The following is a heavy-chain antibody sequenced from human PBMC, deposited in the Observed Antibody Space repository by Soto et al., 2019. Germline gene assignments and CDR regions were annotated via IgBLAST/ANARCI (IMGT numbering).Heavy chain of an antibody. V-gene: IGHV4-34*01. J-gene: IGHJ5*02. CDR1: GGSFSGYY. CDR3: ARADDYGDYVREGWFDP. CDR2: INHSGST. Sequence: QVQLQQWGAGLLKPSETLSLTCAVYGGSFSGYYWSWIRQPPGKGLEWIGEINHSGSTNYNPSLKSRVTISVDTSKNQFSLKLSSVTAADTAVCYCARADDYGDYVREGWFDPWGQGTLVTVSS. D-gene: IGHD4-17*01.